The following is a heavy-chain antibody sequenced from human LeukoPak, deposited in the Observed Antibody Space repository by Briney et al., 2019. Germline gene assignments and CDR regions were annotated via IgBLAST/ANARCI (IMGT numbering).Heavy chain of an antibody. V-gene: IGHV4-59*11. Sequence: SETLSLTCTVSGGFISSHYWSWIRQPPGKGLEWIGYIYYSGSTNYNPSLKSRVTISVDTSKNQFSLKLSSVTAADTAVYYCARGLYYYDSSEIGLDYWGQGTLVTVSS. CDR1: GGFISSHY. CDR2: IYYSGST. D-gene: IGHD3-22*01. CDR3: ARGLYYYDSSEIGLDY. J-gene: IGHJ4*02.